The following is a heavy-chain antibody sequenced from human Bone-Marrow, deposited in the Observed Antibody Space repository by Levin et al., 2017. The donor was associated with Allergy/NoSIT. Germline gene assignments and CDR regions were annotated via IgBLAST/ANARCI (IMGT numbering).Heavy chain of an antibody. J-gene: IGHJ2*01. CDR1: VGSFSGYR. CDR3: ARGVPAAIKGNRLIGARRSYWYFEL. CDR2: ISHTGST. Sequence: PSETLSLNCAVYVGSFSGYRWSWIRQPPGKGLEWIGEISHTGSTNSDPALKSRVTISADTSKNQFSLRLSSVTAADTAFYYCARGVPAAIKGNRLIGARRSYWYFELWGHGTLVTVSS. V-gene: IGHV4-34*01. D-gene: IGHD2-2*02.